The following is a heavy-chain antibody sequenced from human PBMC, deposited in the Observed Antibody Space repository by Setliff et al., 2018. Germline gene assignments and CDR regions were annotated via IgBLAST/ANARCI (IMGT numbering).Heavy chain of an antibody. V-gene: IGHV3-23*01. CDR1: GFTFTSYA. CDR2: ISGSGGST. J-gene: IGHJ4*02. Sequence: GSLRLSCAASGFTFTSYAMRWVRQAPGKGLEWASSISGSGGSTYYADSVKGRFTISRDNSNNVLYLQMNSLRAEDTAIYYCAKGGYSGSHYFDYWGQGTLVTVSS. D-gene: IGHD1-26*01. CDR3: AKGGYSGSHYFDY.